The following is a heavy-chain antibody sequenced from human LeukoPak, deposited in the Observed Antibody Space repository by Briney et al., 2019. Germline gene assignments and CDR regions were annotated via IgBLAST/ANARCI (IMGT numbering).Heavy chain of an antibody. V-gene: IGHV3-30*02. J-gene: IGHJ4*02. Sequence: PGGSLRLSCAASGFTFSSYGMHWVRQAPGKGLEWVAFIRYDGSNKYYADSVKGRFTISRDNSKNTLYLQMNSLRAEDTAVYYCAKDFLNGYDFWSGYYDYWGQGTLVTVSS. D-gene: IGHD3-3*01. CDR2: IRYDGSNK. CDR1: GFTFSSYG. CDR3: AKDFLNGYDFWSGYYDY.